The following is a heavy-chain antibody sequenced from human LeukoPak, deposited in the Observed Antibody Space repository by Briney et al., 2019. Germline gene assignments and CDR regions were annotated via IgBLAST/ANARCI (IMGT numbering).Heavy chain of an antibody. CDR2: IYPGDSDT. Sequence: GESLKISCKGSGYSFTSYWIGWVRQMPGKGLEWMGIIYPGDSDTRYSPSFQGQVTMSADKPISTAYLQWSSLKASDTAIYYCARQVPGCSGGSCYSGWFDPWGQGTLVTVSS. V-gene: IGHV5-51*01. D-gene: IGHD2-15*01. CDR3: ARQVPGCSGGSCYSGWFDP. J-gene: IGHJ5*02. CDR1: GYSFTSYW.